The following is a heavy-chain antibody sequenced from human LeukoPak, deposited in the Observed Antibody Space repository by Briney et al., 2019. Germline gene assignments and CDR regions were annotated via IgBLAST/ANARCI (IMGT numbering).Heavy chain of an antibody. Sequence: PSETLCLTCTVSGGSISSYYWSWIRQPPGKGLEWIGYIYGSGSTNYNPSLKSRVTISVDTSKNQFSLRLSSVTAADTAVYYCARSLGATRYNLKYYFFYGLDVWGQGTSVTVSS. V-gene: IGHV4-59*01. CDR3: ARSLGATRYNLKYYFFYGLDV. CDR2: IYGSGST. J-gene: IGHJ6*02. D-gene: IGHD1-26*01. CDR1: GGSISSYY.